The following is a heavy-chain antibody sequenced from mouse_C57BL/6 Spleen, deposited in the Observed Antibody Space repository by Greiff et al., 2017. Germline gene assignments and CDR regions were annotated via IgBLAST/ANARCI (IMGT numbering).Heavy chain of an antibody. CDR1: GFTFSSYA. J-gene: IGHJ2*01. Sequence: EVKVVESGGGLVKPGGSLKLSCAASGFTFSSYAMSWVRQTPEKRLEWVATISDGGSYTYYPDNVKGRFTISKENAKNNLYLQMRNLKSEDTAMYYCARDEDYSNPYYFDYWGQGTTLTVSS. D-gene: IGHD2-5*01. CDR2: ISDGGSYT. V-gene: IGHV5-4*01. CDR3: ARDEDYSNPYYFDY.